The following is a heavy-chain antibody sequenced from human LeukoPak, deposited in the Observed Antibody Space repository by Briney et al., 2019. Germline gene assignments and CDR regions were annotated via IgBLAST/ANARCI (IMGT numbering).Heavy chain of an antibody. D-gene: IGHD1-26*01. Sequence: PGGSLRLSCAASGFTFSSYGMTWVHQAPGKGLEWVSSITGSGGTTYYADSVKGRFTISRDNSQNTLYLQMNSLRAEDTAVYYCAKTITGSYGVVDSWGQGTQVTVSS. V-gene: IGHV3-23*01. CDR3: AKTITGSYGVVDS. CDR2: ITGSGGTT. J-gene: IGHJ4*02. CDR1: GFTFSSYG.